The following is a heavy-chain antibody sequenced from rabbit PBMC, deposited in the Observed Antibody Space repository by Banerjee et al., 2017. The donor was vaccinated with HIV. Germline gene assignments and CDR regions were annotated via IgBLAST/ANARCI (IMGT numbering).Heavy chain of an antibody. V-gene: IGHV1S45*01. CDR1: GFSFSDRDV. J-gene: IGHJ2*01. D-gene: IGHD4-1*01. CDR2: VNAATGKP. CDR3: ARDRGSGWDDAFDP. Sequence: QEELEESGGGLVKPEGSLTLTCKASGFSFSDRDVLCWVRQAPGKGLEWIACVNAATGKPVYSTWAKGRFTISTTSSTTVTLQMTSLTAADTATYFCARDRGSGWDDAFDPRGQGTLVTVS.